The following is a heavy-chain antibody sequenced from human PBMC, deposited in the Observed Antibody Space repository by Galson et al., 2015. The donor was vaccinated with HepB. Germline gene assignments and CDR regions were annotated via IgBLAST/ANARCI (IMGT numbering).Heavy chain of an antibody. J-gene: IGHJ4*02. V-gene: IGHV5-51*03. CDR1: GYSFTSYW. CDR2: IYPGDSDT. CDR3: ARLIGHTADYDSSGYVDY. D-gene: IGHD3-22*01. Sequence: QSGAEVKKPGESLKISCKGSGYSFTSYWIGWVRQMPGKGLEWMGIIYPGDSDTRYSPSFQGQVTISADKSISTAYLQWSSLKASDTAMYYCARLIGHTADYDSSGYVDYWGQGTLVTVSS.